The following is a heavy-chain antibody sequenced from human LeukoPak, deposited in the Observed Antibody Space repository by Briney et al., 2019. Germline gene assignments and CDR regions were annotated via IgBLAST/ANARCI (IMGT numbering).Heavy chain of an antibody. CDR1: GFTFNTYG. Sequence: PGGSLRLSCAASGFTFNTYGMHWVRQAPGKGLEWVAVMSYDGSSIYYRDSVKGRFTISRDNSKNTLYLQMNTLRTEDTAVYCCAKDRGASYQGIDYWGQGTLVTVSS. CDR3: AKDRGASYQGIDY. V-gene: IGHV3-30*18. J-gene: IGHJ4*02. D-gene: IGHD1-26*01. CDR2: MSYDGSSI.